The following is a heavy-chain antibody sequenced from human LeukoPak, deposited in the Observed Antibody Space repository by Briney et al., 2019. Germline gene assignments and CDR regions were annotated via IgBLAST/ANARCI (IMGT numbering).Heavy chain of an antibody. J-gene: IGHJ3*02. Sequence: PSETLSLTCTVSGGSISSYYWSWIRQPPGKGLEWIGYIYYSGSTNYNPSLKSRVTISVDTSKNQFSLKLSSVTAADTAVYYCARALYCSSTSCYSAFDIWGQGTMVTVSS. V-gene: IGHV4-59*12. CDR2: IYYSGST. CDR3: ARALYCSSTSCYSAFDI. CDR1: GGSISSYY. D-gene: IGHD2-2*01.